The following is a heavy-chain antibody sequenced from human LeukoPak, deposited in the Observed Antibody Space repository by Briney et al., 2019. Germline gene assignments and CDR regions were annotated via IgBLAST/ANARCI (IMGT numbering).Heavy chain of an antibody. CDR2: IYSGGSS. Sequence: KSSETLSLTCTVSGGSISSSSYYWGWIRQPPGKGLEWIGSIYSGGSSYYNPSLKSRLAMSVDTSKNQFSLRLSSVTAADTAVYYCARNKRLGWERADTTFDYWGQGTLVTVSS. J-gene: IGHJ4*02. D-gene: IGHD1-1*01. CDR1: GGSISSSSYY. CDR3: ARNKRLGWERADTTFDY. V-gene: IGHV4-39*07.